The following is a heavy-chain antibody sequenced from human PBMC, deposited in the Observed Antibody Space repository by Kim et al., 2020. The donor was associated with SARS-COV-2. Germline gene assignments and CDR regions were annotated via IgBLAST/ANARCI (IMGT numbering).Heavy chain of an antibody. J-gene: IGHJ4*02. D-gene: IGHD3-3*01. CDR2: VSWNGGTV. V-gene: IGHV3-9*01. CDR1: GFNFFDHA. Sequence: GGSLRLSCEASGFNFFDHAMHWVRQAPGKGLEWVSGVSWNGGTVGYADSVKGRFAVSRDNAKESLYLQMINLRPDDTAVYYCVKDTLVGRSLYSSFDCWGQGTLVTVSS. CDR3: VKDTLVGRSLYSSFDC.